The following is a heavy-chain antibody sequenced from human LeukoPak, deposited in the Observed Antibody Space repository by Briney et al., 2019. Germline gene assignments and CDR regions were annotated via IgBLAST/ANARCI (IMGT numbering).Heavy chain of an antibody. CDR1: GYTFTDYY. Sequence: GASVKVSCKTSGYTFTDYYIHWVRQAPGQGLEWMGWINPNSGGTNYAQKFQGRVTMTRDTSISTAYMELSSLRSDDTAVYYCATSSGYYVGYIRHWGQGTLVTVSS. CDR3: ATSSGYYVGYIRH. CDR2: INPNSGGT. J-gene: IGHJ1*01. D-gene: IGHD3-22*01. V-gene: IGHV1-2*02.